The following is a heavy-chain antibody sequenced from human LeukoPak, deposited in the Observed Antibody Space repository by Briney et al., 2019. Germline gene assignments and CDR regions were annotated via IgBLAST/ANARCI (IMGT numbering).Heavy chain of an antibody. CDR3: ARGGLLRYFDWLFADWFDP. D-gene: IGHD3-9*01. CDR1: VYTFTGYY. J-gene: IGHJ5*02. V-gene: IGHV1-2*02. CDR2: TNPNSGGT. Sequence: GASVKVSCKASVYTFTGYYMHWVRQAPGQGLEWMGWTNPNSGGTNYAQKFQGRVTMTRDTSISTAYMELSRLRSDDTAVYYCARGGLLRYFDWLFADWFDPWGQGTLVTVSS.